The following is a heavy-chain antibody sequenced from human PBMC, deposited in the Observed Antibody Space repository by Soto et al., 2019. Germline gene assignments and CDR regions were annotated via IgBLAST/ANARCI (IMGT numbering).Heavy chain of an antibody. J-gene: IGHJ4*02. CDR2: ISGSGGST. CDR1: GFTFSSYA. Sequence: LSLTCAASGFTFSSYAMSWVRQAPGKGLEWVSAISGSGGSTYYADSVKGRFTISRDNSKNTLYLQMNSLRAEDTAVYYCAKTHYYDSSGYEGVDYWGQGTLVTVSS. D-gene: IGHD3-22*01. V-gene: IGHV3-23*01. CDR3: AKTHYYDSSGYEGVDY.